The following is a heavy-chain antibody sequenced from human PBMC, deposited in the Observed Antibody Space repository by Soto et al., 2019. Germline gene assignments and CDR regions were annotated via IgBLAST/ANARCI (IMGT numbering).Heavy chain of an antibody. CDR3: ARQVPAAIRLGWFDP. CDR2: IYYSGST. Sequence: PSETLSLTCTVSGGSISSSTYYWGWIRQPQGKGLEWIGSIYYSGSTYYRPSLKSRVTISVDTSKNQFSLKLSSVTAADTAVYYCARQVPAAIRLGWFDPWGQGTLVTVSS. J-gene: IGHJ5*02. D-gene: IGHD2-2*02. CDR1: GGSISSSTYY. V-gene: IGHV4-39*01.